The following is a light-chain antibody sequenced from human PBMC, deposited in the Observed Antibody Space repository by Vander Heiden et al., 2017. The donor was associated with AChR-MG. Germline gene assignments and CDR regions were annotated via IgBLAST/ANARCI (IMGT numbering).Light chain of an antibody. CDR1: MSINGRGDV. CDR2: GNN. Sequence: TSCVGGMSINGRGDVVHWYQQLLGTAPHLLLIGNNNRPSGVPHRFSGSTSCTSASPVTSGLQAEDEADYYCQYADSSLSGSWVFGGGTKLTVL. V-gene: IGLV1-40*01. J-gene: IGLJ3*02. CDR3: QYADSSLSGSWV.